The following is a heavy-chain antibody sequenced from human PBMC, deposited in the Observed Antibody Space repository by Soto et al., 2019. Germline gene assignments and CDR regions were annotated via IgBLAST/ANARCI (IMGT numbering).Heavy chain of an antibody. V-gene: IGHV4-39*01. J-gene: IGHJ5*02. CDR3: ARDFFDSSDYTTNWFDP. CDR2: IYHTGNA. CDR1: GDSSINSRFY. D-gene: IGHD3-22*01. Sequence: LETHSLTSSVSGDSSINSRFYWAWIRKPPGEGLEWIGSIYHTGNAYYNPSLKSRVTISVDTSKNQFSLKLTSVTAADAALYYCARDFFDSSDYTTNWFDPWGQGTLLTVSS.